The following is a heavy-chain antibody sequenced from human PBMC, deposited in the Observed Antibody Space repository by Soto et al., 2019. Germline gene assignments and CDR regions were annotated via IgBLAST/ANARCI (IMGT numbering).Heavy chain of an antibody. Sequence: GGSLRLSCTASGFTFSTSVIRWVRQAPGKGLEWVSPITDSGAETYYADSVKGRFTISRDNSKNTVYLQMNSLRAEDTAVDYCARRPQYTMARVRYYVMDIWGQGTSVTVSS. CDR1: GFTFSTSV. V-gene: IGHV3-23*01. CDR2: ITDSGAET. J-gene: IGHJ6*02. D-gene: IGHD6-6*01. CDR3: ARRPQYTMARVRYYVMDI.